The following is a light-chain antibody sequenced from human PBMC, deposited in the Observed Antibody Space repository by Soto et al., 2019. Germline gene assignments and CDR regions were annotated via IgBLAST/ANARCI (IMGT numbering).Light chain of an antibody. V-gene: IGLV2-14*01. J-gene: IGLJ3*02. CDR2: EVN. CDR1: SSDIGGYNY. Sequence: QSVLTQPASVSGSPGQSITISCTGTSSDIGGYNYVSWYQQHPGKAPKLMICEVNNRPSGVSNRFSGSKSGNTASLTISGLQADDEADYYCTSFTSSNTWVFGGGTKVTVL. CDR3: TSFTSSNTWV.